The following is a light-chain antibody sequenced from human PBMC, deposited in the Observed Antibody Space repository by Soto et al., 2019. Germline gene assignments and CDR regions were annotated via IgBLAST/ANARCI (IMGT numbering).Light chain of an antibody. CDR3: QQYGSSPWT. CDR1: QSVSSSY. Sequence: EIVLTQSPGTLSLSPGERATLSCRASQSVSSSYLGWYQQTPGQAPRLLIYGASSRATGIPDRFSGSGSGTDFTLTISRLEPGDFAVYYCQQYGSSPWTFGQGTKVDIK. V-gene: IGKV3-20*01. CDR2: GAS. J-gene: IGKJ1*01.